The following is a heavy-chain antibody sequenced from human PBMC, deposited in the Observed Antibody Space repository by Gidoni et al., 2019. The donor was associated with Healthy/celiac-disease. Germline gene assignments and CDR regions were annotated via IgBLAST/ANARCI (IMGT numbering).Heavy chain of an antibody. Sequence: EVQLVESGGGLVKPGGSLRLSCAASGFTFSSYSMTWVRQAPGKGLEWVSSISSSSSYIYYADSVKGRFTISRDNAKNSLYLQMNSLRAEDTAVYYCARDIWSSSWYVAPHYYYYYGMDVWGQGTTVTVSS. V-gene: IGHV3-21*01. CDR3: ARDIWSSSWYVAPHYYYYYGMDV. D-gene: IGHD6-13*01. CDR2: ISSSSSYI. CDR1: GFTFSSYS. J-gene: IGHJ6*02.